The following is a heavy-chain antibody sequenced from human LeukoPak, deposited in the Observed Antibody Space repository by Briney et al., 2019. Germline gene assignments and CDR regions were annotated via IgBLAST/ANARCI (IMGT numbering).Heavy chain of an antibody. D-gene: IGHD5-12*01. V-gene: IGHV3-23*01. J-gene: IGHJ4*02. CDR3: ARDLMGLDGYTVFAY. Sequence: GGSLRLSCAASGFTFSSYAMSWVRQAPGRGLEWVSAISGSGGSTYYADSVKGRFTISRDNSKNTLYLQMNSLRAEDTAVYYCARDLMGLDGYTVFAYWGQGTLVTVSS. CDR2: ISGSGGST. CDR1: GFTFSSYA.